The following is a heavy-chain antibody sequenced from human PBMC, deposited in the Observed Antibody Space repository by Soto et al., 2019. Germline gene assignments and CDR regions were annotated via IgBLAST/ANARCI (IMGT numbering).Heavy chain of an antibody. CDR3: ARSIYGDYHYWYFDL. Sequence: EVQLVESGGGVVRPGGSLRLSCAASGFTFDDYGMSWVRQAPGKGLEWVSGINWNGGSTGYADSVKGRFTISRDNAKNSMYLQMNSLRAEDTALYHCARSIYGDYHYWYFDLWGRGTLVTVSS. CDR2: INWNGGST. J-gene: IGHJ2*01. V-gene: IGHV3-20*01. D-gene: IGHD4-17*01. CDR1: GFTFDDYG.